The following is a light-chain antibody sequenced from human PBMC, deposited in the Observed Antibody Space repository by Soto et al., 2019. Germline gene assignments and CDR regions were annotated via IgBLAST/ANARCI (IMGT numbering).Light chain of an antibody. CDR3: QQYGRSIT. V-gene: IGKV3-20*01. J-gene: IGKJ5*01. CDR2: GAS. CDR1: QSVSSTY. Sequence: VLTQSPGTLSFAAGERATLSCRASQSVSSTYLAWYQQKPGQAPRLLIYGASSRATGIPDRFSGSGSGTDFTLTINRLEPQDFAVYYCQQYGRSITFGQGTRLEIK.